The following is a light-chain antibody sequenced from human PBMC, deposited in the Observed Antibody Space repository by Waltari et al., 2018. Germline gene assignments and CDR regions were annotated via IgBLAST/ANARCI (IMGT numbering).Light chain of an antibody. CDR2: WAS. CDR1: QSVLYSSNNKNY. V-gene: IGKV4-1*01. J-gene: IGKJ1*01. Sequence: DIVMTQFPDSLAVSLGERATINCKSSQSVLYSSNNKNYLAWYQQKPGQPPKLLIYWASTRESGVPDLFSGSGSGTDFTLTISSLQAEDVAVYYCQQYYSTPWTFGQGTKVEIK. CDR3: QQYYSTPWT.